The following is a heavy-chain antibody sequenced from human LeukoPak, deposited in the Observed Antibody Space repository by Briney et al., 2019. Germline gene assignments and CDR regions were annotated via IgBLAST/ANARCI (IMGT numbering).Heavy chain of an antibody. CDR1: GFTFSSYA. D-gene: IGHD1-7*01. CDR3: AREGGTGTTGDYYYYGMDV. CDR2: IWYDGSNK. J-gene: IGHJ6*02. Sequence: PGGSLRLSCAASGFTFSSYAMSWVRQAPGKGLEWVAVIWYDGSNKYYADSVKGRFTISRDNSKNTLYLQMNSLRAEDTAVYYCAREGGTGTTGDYYYYGMDVWGQGTTVTVSS. V-gene: IGHV3-33*08.